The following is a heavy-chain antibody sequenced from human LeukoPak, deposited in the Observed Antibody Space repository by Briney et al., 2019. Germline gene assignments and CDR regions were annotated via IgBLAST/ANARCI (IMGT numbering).Heavy chain of an antibody. CDR1: GGTFSSYA. Sequence: SVKVSCKASGGTFSSYAISWVRQAPGQGLEGMGGIIPIFGTANYAQKFQGRVTITADESTSTAYMELSSLRSEDTAVYYCARDDGFIYSLSYWGQGTLVTVSS. CDR3: ARDDGFIYSLSY. D-gene: IGHD2-21*01. J-gene: IGHJ4*02. CDR2: IIPIFGTA. V-gene: IGHV1-69*13.